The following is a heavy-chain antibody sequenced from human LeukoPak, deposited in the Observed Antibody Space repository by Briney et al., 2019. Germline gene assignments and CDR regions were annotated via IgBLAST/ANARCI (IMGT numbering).Heavy chain of an antibody. CDR2: IYHSGST. CDR3: ARKDGLYSSSWYADY. V-gene: IGHV4-30-2*01. CDR1: GGSISSGGYS. D-gene: IGHD6-13*01. Sequence: TLSLTCAVSGGSISSGGYSWSWIRQPPGKGLEWIGYIYHSGSTYYNPSLKSRVTISVDRSKNQFSLKLSSVTAADTAVYYCARKDGLYSSSWYADYWGQGTLVTVSS. J-gene: IGHJ4*02.